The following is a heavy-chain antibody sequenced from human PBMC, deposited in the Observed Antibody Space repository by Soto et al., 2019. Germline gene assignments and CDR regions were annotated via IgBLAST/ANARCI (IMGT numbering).Heavy chain of an antibody. J-gene: IGHJ4*02. D-gene: IGHD2-8*01. CDR2: ARNKVNDYTT. CDR3: ARLMGTSFDL. Sequence: EVQLVESGGGLVQPGGSLRLSCEASGFTFSDHYMDWVRQAPGKGLEWVGRARNKVNDYTTAYAASVKGRFTIWRDDSKNSLYLQMNSLKAEDTAMYFCARLMGTSFDLWGQGTLVTVSS. CDR1: GFTFSDHY. V-gene: IGHV3-72*01.